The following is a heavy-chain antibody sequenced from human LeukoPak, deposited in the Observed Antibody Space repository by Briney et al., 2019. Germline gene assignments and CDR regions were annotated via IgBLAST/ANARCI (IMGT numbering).Heavy chain of an antibody. V-gene: IGHV3-23*01. CDR2: ISGSGGST. Sequence: GGSLRLSCAASGFTFSNYAMSWVRQAPGKGLEWVSAISGSGGSTYHADSVKGRFTISRDNSKNTLYLQMNSLRAEGTAVYYCAKGAGIAAAGTPFDYWGQGTLVTVSS. D-gene: IGHD6-13*01. CDR1: GFTFSNYA. J-gene: IGHJ4*02. CDR3: AKGAGIAAAGTPFDY.